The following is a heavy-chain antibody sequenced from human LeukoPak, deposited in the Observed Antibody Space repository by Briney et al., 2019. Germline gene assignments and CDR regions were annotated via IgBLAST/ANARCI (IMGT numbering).Heavy chain of an antibody. CDR2: ISGSGGST. CDR1: GFTFSSYA. D-gene: IGHD3-10*01. V-gene: IGHV3-23*01. Sequence: GGSLRLSCAASGFTFSSYAMSWVRQAPGRGLEWVSAISGSGGSTYYADSVKGRFTISRDNSKNTLYLQMNSLRAEDTAVYYCAKVRGDRYGSGSFDYWGQGTLVTVSS. CDR3: AKVRGDRYGSGSFDY. J-gene: IGHJ4*02.